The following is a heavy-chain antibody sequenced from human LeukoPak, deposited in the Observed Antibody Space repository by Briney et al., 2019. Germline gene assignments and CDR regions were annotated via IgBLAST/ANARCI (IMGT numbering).Heavy chain of an antibody. J-gene: IGHJ6*03. Sequence: PSETLSLTCAVSGYSISNGYYWVWIRQPPGKGLEWIGSLNHGDSVYYNTALESRVSMSVDTSKNQFSLKLSFVTTADTAVYYCARQHDSYYYYYIDVWGSGTTVTVSS. CDR1: GYSISNGYY. CDR3: ARQHDSYYYYYIDV. V-gene: IGHV4-38-2*01. CDR2: LNHGDSV.